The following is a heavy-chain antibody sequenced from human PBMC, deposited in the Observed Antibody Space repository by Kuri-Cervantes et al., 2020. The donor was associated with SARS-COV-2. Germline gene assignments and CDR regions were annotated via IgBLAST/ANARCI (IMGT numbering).Heavy chain of an antibody. D-gene: IGHD1-7*01. CDR2: IIPIFGTA. CDR1: GYTFTDYY. CDR3: ARDNNWNYFVPVGAFDI. Sequence: SVKVSCKASGYTFTDYYIHWVRQAPGQGLEWMGGIIPIFGTANYAQKFQGRVTITADESTSTAYMELSSLRSEDTAVYYCARDNNWNYFVPVGAFDIWGQGTMVTVSS. V-gene: IGHV1-69*13. J-gene: IGHJ3*02.